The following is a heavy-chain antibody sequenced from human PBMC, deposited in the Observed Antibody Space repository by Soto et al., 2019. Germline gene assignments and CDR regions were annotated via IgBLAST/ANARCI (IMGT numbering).Heavy chain of an antibody. CDR2: ISPKSGGT. CDR3: ARPPGYISDWHYFDL. J-gene: IGHJ4*02. V-gene: IGHV1-2*02. Sequence: ASVKVSCKASGYTFTNYYMHCVRQAPGQGFEWLGRISPKSGGTNYAQKFQGRVTMTWDTSLKTAYMELSSLISEDTAVYYCARPPGYISDWHYFDLWGQGTLVTVSS. CDR1: GYTFTNYY. D-gene: IGHD2-21*02.